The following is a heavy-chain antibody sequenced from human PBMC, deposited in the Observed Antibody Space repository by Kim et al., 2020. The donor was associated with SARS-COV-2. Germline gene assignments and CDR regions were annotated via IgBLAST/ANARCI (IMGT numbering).Heavy chain of an antibody. Sequence: GGSLRLSCAASGFTFSSYAMSWVRQAPGKGLEWVSAISGSGGSTYYADSVKGRFTISRDNSKNTLYLQMNSLRAEDTAVYYCAKVAVGYCSGGSCYPYGMDVWGQGTTVTVSS. CDR1: GFTFSSYA. J-gene: IGHJ6*02. CDR3: AKVAVGYCSGGSCYPYGMDV. V-gene: IGHV3-23*01. CDR2: ISGSGGST. D-gene: IGHD2-15*01.